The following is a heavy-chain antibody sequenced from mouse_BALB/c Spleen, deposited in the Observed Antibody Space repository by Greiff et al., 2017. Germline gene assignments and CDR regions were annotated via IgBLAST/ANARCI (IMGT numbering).Heavy chain of an antibody. D-gene: IGHD1-2*01. CDR3: ARLRPFDY. Sequence: EVQGVESGGGLVKPGGSLKLSCAASGFAFSSYDMSWVRQTPEKRLEWVAYISSGGGSTYYPDTVKGRFTISRDNAKNTLYLQMSSLKSEDTAMYYCARLRPFDYWGQGTTLTVSS. CDR1: GFAFSSYD. J-gene: IGHJ2*01. CDR2: ISSGGGST. V-gene: IGHV5-12-1*01.